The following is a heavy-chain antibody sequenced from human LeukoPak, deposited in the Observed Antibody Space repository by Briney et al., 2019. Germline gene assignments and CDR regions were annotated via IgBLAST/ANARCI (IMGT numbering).Heavy chain of an antibody. V-gene: IGHV4-39*01. Sequence: PSETLSLTRTVSGDSTSSTLYFWGWIRQPPGKGLEWIGHIYYTGTTYYNPSLKSRATISVDTSKNQFSLKLNSVTAADTATYYCARRVTYGNTFDSWGQGTLVTVSS. CDR1: GDSTSSTLYF. CDR3: ARRVTYGNTFDS. J-gene: IGHJ4*02. D-gene: IGHD5-24*01. CDR2: IYYTGTT.